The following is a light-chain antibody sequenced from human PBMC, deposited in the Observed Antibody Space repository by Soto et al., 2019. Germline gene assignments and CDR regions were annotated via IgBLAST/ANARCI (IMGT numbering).Light chain of an antibody. Sequence: QSALTQPASVSGSPGQSIALSCTGTSSDVGTYNLVSWYQQHPGKAPKLLISEGGKRPSGVSDRFSGSKSGNTASLTNSGLQAEDEADYYCCSFAAGNTYVFGTGTKLTVL. CDR2: EGG. V-gene: IGLV2-23*01. CDR1: SSDVGTYNL. J-gene: IGLJ1*01. CDR3: CSFAAGNTYV.